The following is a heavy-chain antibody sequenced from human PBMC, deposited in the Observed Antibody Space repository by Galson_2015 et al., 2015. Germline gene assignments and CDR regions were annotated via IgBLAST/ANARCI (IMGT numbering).Heavy chain of an antibody. Sequence: LRLSCAASGFTFSSYSMHWVRPAPGKGLGWGAVISYDGSNKYYADSVKGRFTISRDNSKNTLYLQMNSLRAEDTAVYYCARAHSYGDYDGSYGMDVWGQGTTVTVSS. D-gene: IGHD4-17*01. CDR2: ISYDGSNK. CDR1: GFTFSSYS. CDR3: ARAHSYGDYDGSYGMDV. J-gene: IGHJ6*02. V-gene: IGHV3-30-3*01.